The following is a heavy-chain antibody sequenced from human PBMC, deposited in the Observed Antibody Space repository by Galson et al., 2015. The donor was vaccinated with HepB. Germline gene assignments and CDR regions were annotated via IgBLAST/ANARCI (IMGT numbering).Heavy chain of an antibody. V-gene: IGHV3-23*01. CDR3: AKDIGSLGSGSSTFDY. Sequence: SLRLSCAASGFTFSSYAMSWVRQAPGKGLEWVSAISGSGGSTYYADSVKGRFTISRDNSKNTLYLQMNSLRAEDTAVYYCAKDIGSLGSGSSTFDYWGQGTLVTVSS. CDR1: GFTFSSYA. D-gene: IGHD1-26*01. CDR2: ISGSGGST. J-gene: IGHJ4*02.